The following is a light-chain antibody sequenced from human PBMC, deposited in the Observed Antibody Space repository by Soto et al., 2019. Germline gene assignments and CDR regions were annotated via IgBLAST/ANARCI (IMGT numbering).Light chain of an antibody. CDR3: QQYGSSSWT. J-gene: IGKJ1*01. V-gene: IGKV3-20*01. CDR1: QSVSSSY. Sequence: EIVFTQYPGTLSLSPGERATLSCSASQSVSSSYLAWYQQKPGQAPRLLIYGASSRATGIPDRFSGSGSGTDFTLTISRLEPEDFAVYYCQQYGSSSWTFGQGTKVDI. CDR2: GAS.